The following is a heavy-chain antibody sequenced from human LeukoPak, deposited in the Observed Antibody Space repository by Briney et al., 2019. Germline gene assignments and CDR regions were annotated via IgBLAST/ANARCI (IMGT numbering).Heavy chain of an antibody. CDR1: GFTFSSYA. Sequence: PGGSLRLSCAASGFTFSSYAMSWVRQAPGKGLEWVSAISGSGGSTYYADSVKGRFTISRDNAKNSLYLQMNSLRAEDTAVYYCARSIAVAGTVYWGQGTLVTVSS. D-gene: IGHD6-19*01. CDR3: ARSIAVAGTVY. CDR2: ISGSGGST. J-gene: IGHJ4*02. V-gene: IGHV3-23*01.